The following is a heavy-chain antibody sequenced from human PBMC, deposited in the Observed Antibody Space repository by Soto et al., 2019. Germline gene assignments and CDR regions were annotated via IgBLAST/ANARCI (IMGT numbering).Heavy chain of an antibody. CDR3: ARGPAAGDH. J-gene: IGHJ4*02. Sequence: QVQLVQSGAEVKNPGASVKISCKASGYTFTNYYLHWVRQAPGQGLEWMAIINPNGGSTNYAQKFQGRVTLARDTFTNTVHMDLSSLTSEDTATYYCARGPAAGDHWGQGTLVTVSS. D-gene: IGHD6-13*01. CDR1: GYTFTNYY. CDR2: INPNGGST. V-gene: IGHV1-46*01.